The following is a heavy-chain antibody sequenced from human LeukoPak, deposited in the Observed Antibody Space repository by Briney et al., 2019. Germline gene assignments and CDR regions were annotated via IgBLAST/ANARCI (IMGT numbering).Heavy chain of an antibody. CDR3: ARSIPPHQWLGIY. CDR1: GGTFSSYA. Sequence: AASVKVSCKASGGTFSSYAISWVRQAPGQGLEWMGGIIPIFGTANYAQKFQGRVTITADKSTSTAYMELSSLRSEDTAVYYCARSIPPHQWLGIYWGQGTLVTVSS. D-gene: IGHD6-19*01. V-gene: IGHV1-69*06. CDR2: IIPIFGTA. J-gene: IGHJ4*02.